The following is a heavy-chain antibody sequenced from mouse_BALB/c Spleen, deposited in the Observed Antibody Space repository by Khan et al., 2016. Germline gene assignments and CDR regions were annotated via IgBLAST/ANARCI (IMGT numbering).Heavy chain of an antibody. D-gene: IGHD1-1*01. CDR2: INPSTDYT. Sequence: QVQLQQSGAELAKPGASVKMSCKASGYTFTSYWMHWVKQRPEQGLEWIGYINPSTDYTKYNQKFKDKATLTADKSSSTAYMQLNSLTSEESAVYYCTDNGSSSAWFTYWGQGTLVTVSA. CDR1: GYTFTSYW. CDR3: TDNGSSSAWFTY. V-gene: IGHV1-7*01. J-gene: IGHJ3*01.